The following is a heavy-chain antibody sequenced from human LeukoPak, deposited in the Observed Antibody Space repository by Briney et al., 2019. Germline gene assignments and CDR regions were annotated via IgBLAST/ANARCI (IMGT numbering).Heavy chain of an antibody. Sequence: SETLSLTCTVSGGSISSYYWSWIRQPPGKGQEWIGYIYYSGSTNYNPSLKSRVTISVDTSKNQFSLKLSSVTAADTAVYYCARVGDIVVVPAAMDAFDIWGQGTMVTVSS. CDR1: GGSISSYY. J-gene: IGHJ3*02. D-gene: IGHD2-2*01. CDR3: ARVGDIVVVPAAMDAFDI. CDR2: IYYSGST. V-gene: IGHV4-59*01.